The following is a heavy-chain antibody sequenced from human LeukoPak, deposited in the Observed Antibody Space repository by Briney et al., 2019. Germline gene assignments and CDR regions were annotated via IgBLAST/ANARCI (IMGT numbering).Heavy chain of an antibody. V-gene: IGHV3-23*01. Sequence: PGGSLRLSCAASGFTFSSYAMSWVRQAPGKGLEWVSAISGSGGSTYYADSVKGRFTVSRDNSKNTLYLQMNSLKAEDTAVYYCANCYRAAAGTTWGQGTLVTVSS. CDR1: GFTFSSYA. CDR3: ANCYRAAAGTT. CDR2: ISGSGGST. D-gene: IGHD6-13*01. J-gene: IGHJ4*02.